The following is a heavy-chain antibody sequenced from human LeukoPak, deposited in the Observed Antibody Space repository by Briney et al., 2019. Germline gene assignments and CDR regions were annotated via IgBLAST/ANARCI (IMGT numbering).Heavy chain of an antibody. D-gene: IGHD3-22*01. CDR3: ARVYYYDSY. CDR1: GGSFSGYY. Sequence: SETLSLTCAVYGGSFSGYYWSWIRQPPGKGLEWIGEINHSGSTNYNPSLKSRVTISVDTSKNQFTLKLSSVTAADTAVYYCARVYYYDSYWGQGTLVTVPS. V-gene: IGHV4-34*01. J-gene: IGHJ4*02. CDR2: INHSGST.